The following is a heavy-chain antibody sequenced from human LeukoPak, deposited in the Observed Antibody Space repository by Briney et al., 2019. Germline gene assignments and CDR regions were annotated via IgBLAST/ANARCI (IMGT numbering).Heavy chain of an antibody. CDR2: ISHSGST. Sequence: KPSETLSLTCIVAGGSISSYYWIWIRQPPGKGLEWIGHISHSGSTNYNPSLQSRVTISVDTSKKQFSLRLNSVTAADTALYYCATGDDSGIYGWFDPWGQGTLVTVSS. D-gene: IGHD3-10*01. V-gene: IGHV4-59*01. CDR3: ATGDDSGIYGWFDP. J-gene: IGHJ5*02. CDR1: GGSISSYY.